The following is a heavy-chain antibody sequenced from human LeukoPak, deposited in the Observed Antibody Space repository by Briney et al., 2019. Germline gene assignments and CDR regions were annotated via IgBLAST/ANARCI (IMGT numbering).Heavy chain of an antibody. CDR1: GYTFTGYY. J-gene: IGHJ6*03. D-gene: IGHD5-18*01. CDR2: TNPNSGGT. CDR3: ARGEYSSYYMDV. Sequence: ASVKVSCKASGYTFTGYYMHWVRQAPGQGLEWMGWTNPNSGGTNYAQKFQGRVTMTRDTSISTAFMELSRLRSDDTAVYYCARGEYSSYYMDVWGKGTTVTVSS. V-gene: IGHV1-2*02.